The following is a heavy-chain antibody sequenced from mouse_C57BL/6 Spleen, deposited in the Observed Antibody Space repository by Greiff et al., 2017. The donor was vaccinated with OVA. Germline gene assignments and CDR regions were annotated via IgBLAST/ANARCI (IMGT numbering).Heavy chain of an antibody. V-gene: IGHV3-6*01. CDR1: GYSITSGYY. J-gene: IGHJ4*01. CDR3: ARVLRLRDYAMDY. CDR2: ISYDGSN. D-gene: IGHD3-2*02. Sequence: EVKLMESGPGLVKPSQSLSLTCSVTGYSITSGYYWNWIRQFPGNKLEWMGYISYDGSNNYNPSLKNRISITRDTSKNQFFLKLNSVTTEDTATYYCARVLRLRDYAMDYWGQGTSVTVSS.